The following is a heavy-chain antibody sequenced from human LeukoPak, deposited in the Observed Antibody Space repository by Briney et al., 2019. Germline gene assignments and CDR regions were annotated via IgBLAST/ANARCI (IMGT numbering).Heavy chain of an antibody. CDR1: GGTISSYY. CDR3: ARTTIVGVALDY. J-gene: IGHJ4*02. V-gene: IGHV4-59*12. D-gene: IGHD3-3*01. CDR2: TYYSGRN. Sequence: SVTLSFTCTVYGGTISSYYWSWIRQPPGKGREWIGYTYYSGRNNYNPSLESRVTISVETSRNHFSLKLSSVTAADTAVYYCARTTIVGVALDYWGQGTLVTVSS.